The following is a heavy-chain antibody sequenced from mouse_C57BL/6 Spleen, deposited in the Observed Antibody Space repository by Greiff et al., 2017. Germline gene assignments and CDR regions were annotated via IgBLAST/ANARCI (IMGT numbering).Heavy chain of an antibody. D-gene: IGHD1-1*01. J-gene: IGHJ1*03. CDR3: ARWDCYGSSYGYFDV. CDR2: INPGSGGT. CDR1: GYAFTNYL. V-gene: IGHV1-54*01. Sequence: QVQLQQSGAELVRPGTSVKVSCKASGYAFTNYLIEWVKQRPGQGLEWIGVINPGSGGTNYNEKFKGKATLTADKSSSTAYMQLSSLTSEDSAVYFCARWDCYGSSYGYFDVWGTGTTVTVSS.